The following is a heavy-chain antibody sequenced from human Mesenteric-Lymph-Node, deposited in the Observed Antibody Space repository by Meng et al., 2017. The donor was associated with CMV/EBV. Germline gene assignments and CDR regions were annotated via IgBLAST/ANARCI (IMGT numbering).Heavy chain of an antibody. V-gene: IGHV1-46*01. CDR2: INPSGGST. D-gene: IGHD1-26*01. CDR3: ARILCGGVGETCFDY. Sequence: ASVQVSCKASGYTFTAYYMHWVRQAPGQGLEWMGLINPSGGSTSYAQKFQGRVTMTRDTSRSTVYMELSSLRSEDTAVYYCARILCGGVGETCFDYWGQGTLVTVSS. CDR1: GYTFTAYY. J-gene: IGHJ4*02.